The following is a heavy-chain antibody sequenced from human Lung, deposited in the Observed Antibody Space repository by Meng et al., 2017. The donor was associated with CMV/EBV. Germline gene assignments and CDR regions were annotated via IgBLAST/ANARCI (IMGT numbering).Heavy chain of an antibody. CDR2: IIPVFGAA. Sequence: GTFRSYAISWVRQAPGQGLEWMGGIIPVFGAANYAQKLQGRVTITTDEFTTTAYMELSSLRSEDTAVYYCASSYYYDSSGYVYFDYWGQGTLVTVSS. V-gene: IGHV1-69*05. D-gene: IGHD3-22*01. CDR3: ASSYYYDSSGYVYFDY. J-gene: IGHJ4*02. CDR1: GTFRSYA.